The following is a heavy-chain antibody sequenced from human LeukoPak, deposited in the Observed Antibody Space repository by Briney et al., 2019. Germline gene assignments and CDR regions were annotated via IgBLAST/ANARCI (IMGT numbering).Heavy chain of an antibody. J-gene: IGHJ6*02. CDR3: ARLQSCSSTSCYLDYYYGMDV. CDR1: GYSFTSYW. D-gene: IGHD2-2*01. Sequence: GESLKISCKGSGYSFTSYWIGWVRQMPGKGLEWMGIIYPGDSDPRYSPSFQGQVTISADKSISTAYLQWSSLKASDTAMYYCARLQSCSSTSCYLDYYYGMDVRGQGTTVTVSS. CDR2: IYPGDSDP. V-gene: IGHV5-51*01.